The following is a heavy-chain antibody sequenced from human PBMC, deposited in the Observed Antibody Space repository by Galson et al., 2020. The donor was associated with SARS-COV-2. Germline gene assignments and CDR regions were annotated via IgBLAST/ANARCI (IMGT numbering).Heavy chain of an antibody. V-gene: IGHV3-23*01. CDR3: AKAVSYITSWGAYFDS. Sequence: LSLTCAASGFTFSSYAMTWVRQTPGTGLEWVSAISGSGGSTSYADSVRGRFTISRDNSKNTLSLQMNSLSAEDTAVYYCAKAVSYITSWGAYFDSWGQGTLVTVSS. CDR2: ISGSGGST. CDR1: GFTFSSYA. D-gene: IGHD6-13*01. J-gene: IGHJ4*02.